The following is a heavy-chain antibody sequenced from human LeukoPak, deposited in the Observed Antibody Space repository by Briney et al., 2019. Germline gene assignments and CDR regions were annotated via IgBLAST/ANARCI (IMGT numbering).Heavy chain of an antibody. J-gene: IGHJ4*02. V-gene: IGHV1-69*13. Sequence: SVKVSCKASGGTFSSYAISWVRQPPGQGLEWMGGIIPIFGTANYAQKFQGRVTITADESTSTAYMELSSLRSEDTAVYYCARDSDYGVVTAILRDWGQGTLVTVSS. CDR3: ARDSDYGVVTAILRD. D-gene: IGHD2-21*02. CDR1: GGTFSSYA. CDR2: IIPIFGTA.